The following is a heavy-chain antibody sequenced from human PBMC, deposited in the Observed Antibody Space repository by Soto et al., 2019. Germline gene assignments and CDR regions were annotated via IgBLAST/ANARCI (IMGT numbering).Heavy chain of an antibody. CDR1: GFTFSSYA. J-gene: IGHJ6*02. Sequence: PGGSLRLSCAASGFTFSSYARSWVPQAPGKGLEWVSAISGSGGSTYYADSVKGRFTISRDNSKNTLYLQMNSLRAEDTAVYYCEGGGATIYYYYGMDVWGQGTTVTVYS. V-gene: IGHV3-23*01. CDR3: EGGGATIYYYYGMDV. CDR2: ISGSGGST. D-gene: IGHD1-26*01.